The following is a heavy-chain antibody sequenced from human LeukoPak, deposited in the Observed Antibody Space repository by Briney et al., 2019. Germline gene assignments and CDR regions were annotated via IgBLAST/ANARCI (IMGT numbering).Heavy chain of an antibody. CDR1: GDSISSSRHS. CDR2: ISYSGST. J-gene: IGHJ4*02. V-gene: IGHV4-39*01. CDR3: ARQTTVITGPFDY. Sequence: PSETLSLTCTVSGDSISSSRHSWGWIRQPPGKGLEWIGSISYSGSTYYNPSLKTRVTMSVDTSENQFSLKLSSVTAADTAVYYCARQTTVITGPFDYWGQGTLVTVSS. D-gene: IGHD4-23*01.